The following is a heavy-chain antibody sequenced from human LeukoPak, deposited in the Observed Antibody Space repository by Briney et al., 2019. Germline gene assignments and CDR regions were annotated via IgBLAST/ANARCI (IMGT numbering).Heavy chain of an antibody. D-gene: IGHD5-12*01. Sequence: SETLSLTCTVSGGSISSSSYYWGWIRQPPEKGLEWIGSIYYSGSTYYNSSLKSRVTISVDTSKNQFSLKLSSVTAADTAVYYCARYIVTTENFDYWGQGTLVTVSS. J-gene: IGHJ4*02. V-gene: IGHV4-39*07. CDR2: IYYSGST. CDR3: ARYIVTTENFDY. CDR1: GGSISSSSYY.